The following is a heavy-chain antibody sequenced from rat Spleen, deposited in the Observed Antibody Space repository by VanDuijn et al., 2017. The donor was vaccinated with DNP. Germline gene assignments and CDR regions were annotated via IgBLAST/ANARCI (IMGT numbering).Heavy chain of an antibody. CDR2: ISYDGSNT. CDR1: GYTFSDFN. J-gene: IGHJ2*01. CDR3: IRWNSGHFDF. V-gene: IGHV5-7*01. D-gene: IGHD4-3*01. Sequence: EVQLVESGGGLVQPGRSLKLSCSASGYTFSDFNMAWVRQAPKRGLEWVATISYDGSNTHYGDSVKGRFTISRDNAKSTLYLQMNSLRSEDMATYYCIRWNSGHFDFWGQGVMVIVSS.